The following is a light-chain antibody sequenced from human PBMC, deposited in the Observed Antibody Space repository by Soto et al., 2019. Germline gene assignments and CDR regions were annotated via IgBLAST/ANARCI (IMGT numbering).Light chain of an antibody. Sequence: DIVMTQSPLSLPVTPGEPASISCRSSQSLRGLNGYNYLDWYLQKPGQSPQLLIYLGSIRASGVPYRSSGGGSGTDFTLKISRVEAEDVGLYYFMQAIQAPLTFGQGTKVEIK. CDR1: QSLRGLNGYNY. CDR2: LGS. V-gene: IGKV2-28*01. CDR3: MQAIQAPLT. J-gene: IGKJ1*01.